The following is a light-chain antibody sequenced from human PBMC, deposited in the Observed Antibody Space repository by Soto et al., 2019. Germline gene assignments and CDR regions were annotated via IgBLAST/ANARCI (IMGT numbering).Light chain of an antibody. CDR3: TGTDERLTGPV. V-gene: IGLV1-47*02. Sequence: QSVLTQPPSASGSPGQRVTISCSGSSSDIETNMFHWYQHLPGASPRLLIYNNDQRPPWVPDRFSASKSGTSASLAISGLRSEEEADYYCTGTDERLTGPVFGVGTKLTVL. CDR1: SSDIETNM. J-gene: IGLJ2*01. CDR2: NND.